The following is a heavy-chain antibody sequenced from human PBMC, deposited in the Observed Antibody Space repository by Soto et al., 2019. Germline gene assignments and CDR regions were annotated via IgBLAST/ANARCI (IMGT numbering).Heavy chain of an antibody. J-gene: IGHJ2*01. CDR1: GGSFSGYY. CDR3: ARESNDILTGPPWVWYFDL. CDR2: INDRGSI. V-gene: IGHV4-34*01. D-gene: IGHD3-9*01. Sequence: QVQLQQWGAGPLRPLETLSLTCGASGGSFSGYYWAWIRQSPGKGLEWIGEINDRGSINYNPSLTSRVSISVGPSKNHYALNLRSATAADTAVYFCARESNDILTGPPWVWYFDLWGRGTLVTVSS.